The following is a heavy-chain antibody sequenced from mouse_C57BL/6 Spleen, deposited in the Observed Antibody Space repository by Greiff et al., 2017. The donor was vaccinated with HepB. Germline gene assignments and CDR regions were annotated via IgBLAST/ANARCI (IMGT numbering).Heavy chain of an antibody. D-gene: IGHD1-1*01. CDR2: INPSNGGT. J-gene: IGHJ2*01. CDR3: AKGGHYGSSYFDY. V-gene: IGHV1-53*01. CDR1: GYTFTSYW. Sequence: VQLQQPGTELVKPGASVKLSCKASGYTFTSYWMHWVKPRPGQGLEWIGNINPSNGGTNYNEKFKSKATLTVDKSSSTAYMQLSSLTSEDSAVYYCAKGGHYGSSYFDYWGQGTTLTVSS.